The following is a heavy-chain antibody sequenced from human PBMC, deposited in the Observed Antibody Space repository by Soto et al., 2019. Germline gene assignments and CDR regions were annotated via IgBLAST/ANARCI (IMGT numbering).Heavy chain of an antibody. Sequence: SETLSLTCTVSGGSMRNYFWTWIRQPPGKGLEWIGFIHYSGTTSFFPSYNPSLRSRVTISEDTSKNQFSLKLLSVTTADTAVYFCAAGEASSRNLAPYYLDFWGQGTLVTVS. CDR2: IHYSGTT. CDR1: GGSMRNYF. J-gene: IGHJ4*02. V-gene: IGHV4-59*01. CDR3: AAGEASSRNLAPYYLDF. D-gene: IGHD6-13*01.